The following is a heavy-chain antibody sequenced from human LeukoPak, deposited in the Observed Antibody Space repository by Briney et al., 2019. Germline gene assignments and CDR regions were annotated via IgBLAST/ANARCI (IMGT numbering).Heavy chain of an antibody. CDR2: IKQDGSEK. J-gene: IGHJ6*02. CDR3: ARVVVVPAAPYYYYGMDV. D-gene: IGHD2-2*01. CDR1: GFTFSSYW. Sequence: QPGGSLRLSCAASGFTFSSYWMSWVRQAPGKGLEWVANIKQDGSEKYYVDSVKGRFTTSRDNAKNSLYLQMNSLRAEDTAVHYCARVVVVPAAPYYYYGMDVWGQGTTVTVSS. V-gene: IGHV3-7*03.